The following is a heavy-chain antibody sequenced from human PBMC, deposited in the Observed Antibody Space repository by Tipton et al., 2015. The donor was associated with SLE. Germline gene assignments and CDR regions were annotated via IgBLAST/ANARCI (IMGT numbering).Heavy chain of an antibody. CDR2: IYHSGST. Sequence: LRLSCAVSGYSISSGYYWGWIRQPPGKGLEWIGSIYHSGSTYYSPSLKSRVTISVDTSKNQFSLKLSSVTAADTAVYYCARHQGGFDYWGQGTLVTVSS. CDR1: GYSISSGYY. V-gene: IGHV4-38-2*01. CDR3: ARHQGGFDY. J-gene: IGHJ4*02.